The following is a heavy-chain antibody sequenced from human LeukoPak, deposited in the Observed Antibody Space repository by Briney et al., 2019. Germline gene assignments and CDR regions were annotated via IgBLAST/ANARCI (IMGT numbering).Heavy chain of an antibody. J-gene: IGHJ4*02. D-gene: IGHD3-3*01. Sequence: ASVEVSFKSSRDTFSRYYIHWVRQAPGQGLEYMGVINPSGGSPRYAQKFQGRLTMTRDMSTSTVYMKLSSLRSEDTSIYYCAAADMIFGVIIPPFWGPGTPVTISS. CDR1: RDTFSRYY. CDR3: AAADMIFGVIIPPF. V-gene: IGHV1-46*01. CDR2: INPSGGSP.